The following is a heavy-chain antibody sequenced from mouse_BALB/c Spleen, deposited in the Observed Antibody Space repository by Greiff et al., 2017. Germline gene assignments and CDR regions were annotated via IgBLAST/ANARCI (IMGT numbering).Heavy chain of an antibody. J-gene: IGHJ4*01. CDR3: AREITTVVAGAMDY. CDR2: ISTYYGDA. V-gene: IGHV1S137*01. D-gene: IGHD1-1*01. Sequence: VQLQQSGAELVRPGVSVKISCKGSGYTFTDYAMHWVKQSHAKSLEWIGVISTYYGDASYNQKFKGKATMTVDKSSSTAYMELARLTSEDSAIYYCAREITTVVAGAMDYWGQGTSVTVSS. CDR1: GYTFTDYA.